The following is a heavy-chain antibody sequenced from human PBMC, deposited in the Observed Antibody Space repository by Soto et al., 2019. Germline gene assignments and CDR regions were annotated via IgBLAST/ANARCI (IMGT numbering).Heavy chain of an antibody. CDR2: ISGSDGKT. V-gene: IGHV3-23*04. CDR1: GFSFGSYA. D-gene: IGHD3-3*01. Sequence: VESGGGLVQPGGSLRLSCAASGFSFGSYALSWVRQAPGKGLEWVSTISGSDGKTFYADSVKGRFSISRDTSQNTLYLQMNSLRADDTAIYYCARWSYLDYWGQGTRVTVSS. J-gene: IGHJ4*02. CDR3: ARWSYLDY.